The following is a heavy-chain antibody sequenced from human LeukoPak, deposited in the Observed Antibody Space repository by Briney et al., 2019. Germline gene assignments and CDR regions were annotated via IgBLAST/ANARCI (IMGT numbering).Heavy chain of an antibody. D-gene: IGHD1-26*01. J-gene: IGHJ4*02. CDR1: GFTFSSYG. Sequence: PGGSLRLSCAASGFTFSSYGMLWVRQAPGKGLEWVAFIRYDGSNKYYADSVKGRFTISRDNSKNTLYLQMNSLRAEDTAVYYCAKDRRIVGALGYWGQGTLVTVSS. V-gene: IGHV3-30*02. CDR2: IRYDGSNK. CDR3: AKDRRIVGALGY.